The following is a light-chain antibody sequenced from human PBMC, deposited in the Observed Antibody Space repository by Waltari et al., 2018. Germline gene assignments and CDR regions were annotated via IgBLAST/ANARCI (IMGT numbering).Light chain of an antibody. Sequence: DIVMTQSPDSLAVSLGERATINCKSSQSVLYNSNNKNYLAWFQQKPGQPPKLLIYWASTREPGFPDRFSGSGSGTDFTLTISGLQAEDVAVYYCQQYYTTMWTFGRGTKVEI. CDR3: QQYYTTMWT. J-gene: IGKJ1*01. CDR1: QSVLYNSNNKNY. V-gene: IGKV4-1*01. CDR2: WAS.